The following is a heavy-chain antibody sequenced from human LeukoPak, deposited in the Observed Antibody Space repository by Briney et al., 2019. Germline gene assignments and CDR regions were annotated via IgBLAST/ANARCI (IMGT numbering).Heavy chain of an antibody. Sequence: ASVKVSCKASGYIFTTYFMHWLRQAPGQGPEWMGIINPRGGSTDYAQKFQDRITMTSDTSTSTVYMELKSLSSEDTAVYFCARVGTTGATADNWGQGTLVTVSS. CDR3: ARVGTTGATADN. D-gene: IGHD4-11*01. V-gene: IGHV1-46*01. J-gene: IGHJ4*02. CDR1: GYIFTTYF. CDR2: INPRGGST.